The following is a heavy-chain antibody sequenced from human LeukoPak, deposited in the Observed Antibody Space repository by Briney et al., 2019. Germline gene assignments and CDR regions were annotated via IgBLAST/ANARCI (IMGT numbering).Heavy chain of an antibody. D-gene: IGHD2-2*01. J-gene: IGHJ4*02. CDR3: ARAPDDLLVVPAARGYYFDY. CDR1: GGSISSSSYY. CDR2: IYYSGNT. Sequence: SETLSLTCTVSGGSISSSSYYWGWIRQPPGKGLEWIGSIYYSGNTYYNPSLKSRATMSVDTSNNQFSLKLSSVTAADTAVYYCARAPDDLLVVPAARGYYFDYWGQGTLVTVSS. V-gene: IGHV4-39*01.